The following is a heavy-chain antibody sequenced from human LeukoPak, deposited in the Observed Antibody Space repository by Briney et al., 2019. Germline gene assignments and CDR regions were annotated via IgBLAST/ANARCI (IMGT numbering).Heavy chain of an antibody. J-gene: IGHJ6*02. CDR1: GFTFYDYA. CDR2: ISWNSGSI. Sequence: GRSLRLSCAASGFTFYDYAMHWVRHAPGKGLEWVSGISWNSGSIGYADSVKGRFTISRDNAKNSLYLQMNSLRAEDTALYYCAKATVSVTTGYYYGMDVWGQGTTVTVSS. V-gene: IGHV3-9*01. CDR3: AKATVSVTTGYYYGMDV. D-gene: IGHD4-11*01.